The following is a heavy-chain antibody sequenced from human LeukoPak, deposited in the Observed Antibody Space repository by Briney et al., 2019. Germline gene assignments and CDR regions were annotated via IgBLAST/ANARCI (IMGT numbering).Heavy chain of an antibody. CDR1: GFTFSSYG. CDR2: IRYDGGHK. J-gene: IGHJ4*02. V-gene: IGHV3-30*02. Sequence: PGGSLRLSCAASGFTFSSYGMHWVRQAPGKGLEWVSFIRYDGGHKYYADSVKSRFTISRDNSKNTLHLHMNSLRAEDTAAYYCAKDPRIFVVDYFFDYWGQGTLVTVSS. CDR3: AKDPRIFVVDYFFDY. D-gene: IGHD3-3*01.